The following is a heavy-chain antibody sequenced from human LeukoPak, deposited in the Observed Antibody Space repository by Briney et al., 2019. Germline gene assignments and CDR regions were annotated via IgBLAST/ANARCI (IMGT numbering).Heavy chain of an antibody. CDR1: GFTFSTYA. V-gene: IGHV3-30*14. D-gene: IGHD2-15*01. J-gene: IGHJ4*02. CDR2: ISYDGSNK. CDR3: VRAQGYCSAGTCYFDL. Sequence: GGSLRLSCAASGFTFSTYAMHWVRQAPGKGPEWVAVISYDGSNKYYADSVKGRFTISRDNSKNTLFLQMSSLRPEDTAVYYCVRAQGYCSAGTCYFDLWGQGTLVTVSS.